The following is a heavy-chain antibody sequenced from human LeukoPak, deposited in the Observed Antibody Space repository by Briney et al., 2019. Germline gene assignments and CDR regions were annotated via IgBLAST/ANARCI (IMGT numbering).Heavy chain of an antibody. Sequence: GGSLRLSCAASGFTFSSYGMSWVRQAPGKGLEWVSAISGSGGSTYYADSVKGRFTISRDNSKNTLYLQVNSLRAEDTAVYYCARVIAARERAWFGELRLYYYSYIDVWGKGTTVTISS. V-gene: IGHV3-23*01. CDR3: ARVIAARERAWFGELRLYYYSYIDV. CDR1: GFTFSSYG. D-gene: IGHD3-10*01. CDR2: ISGSGGST. J-gene: IGHJ6*03.